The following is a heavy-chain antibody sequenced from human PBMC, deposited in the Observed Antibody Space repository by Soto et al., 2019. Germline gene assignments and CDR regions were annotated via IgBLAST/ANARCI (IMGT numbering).Heavy chain of an antibody. J-gene: IGHJ6*02. Sequence: VASVKVSCKASGYTFTSYAMHWVRQAPGQRLEWMGWINAGNGNTKYSQKFQGRVTMTRDTSTSTVYMELSSLRSEDTAVYYCARDNSAVAGAPLYYYYGMDVWGQGTTVTVSS. CDR2: INAGNGNT. CDR1: GYTFTSYA. D-gene: IGHD6-19*01. CDR3: ARDNSAVAGAPLYYYYGMDV. V-gene: IGHV1-3*01.